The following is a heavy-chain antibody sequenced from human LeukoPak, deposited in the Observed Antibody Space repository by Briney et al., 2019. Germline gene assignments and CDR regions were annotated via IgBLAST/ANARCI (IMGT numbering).Heavy chain of an antibody. V-gene: IGHV3-23*01. J-gene: IGHJ4*02. CDR3: AKRGVVIRVILVGFHKEAYYFDS. CDR2: ISDSGGRT. D-gene: IGHD3-22*01. CDR1: GFTLSNYG. Sequence: PGRSLRLSCAASGFTLSNYGMSWVRQAPGKGLEWVAGISDSGGRTNYADSVKGRFAISRDNPRNTLYLQMNSLRAEDTAAYFCAKRGVVIRVILVGFHKEAYYFDSWGQGALVTVSS.